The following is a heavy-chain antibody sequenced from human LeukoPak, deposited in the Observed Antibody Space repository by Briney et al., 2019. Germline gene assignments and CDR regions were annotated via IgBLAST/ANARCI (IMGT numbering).Heavy chain of an antibody. CDR3: ARLPSNVMYYFDY. CDR1: GGSISSYY. Sequence: SETLSLTCTVSGGSISSYYWSWIRQPPGKGLEWIGYIYYSGSTNYNPSLKSRVTISVDTSKNQFSLKMSSVTAADTAVYYCARLPSNVMYYFDYWGQGTLVTVSS. CDR2: IYYSGST. D-gene: IGHD2-2*01. V-gene: IGHV4-59*01. J-gene: IGHJ4*02.